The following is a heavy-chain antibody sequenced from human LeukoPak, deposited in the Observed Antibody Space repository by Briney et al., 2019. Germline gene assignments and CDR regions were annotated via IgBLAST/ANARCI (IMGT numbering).Heavy chain of an antibody. J-gene: IGHJ4*02. V-gene: IGHV3-23*01. CDR3: AKSGSYYPLSIYFDY. CDR2: ISGSGGST. CDR1: RFTFSSYA. Sequence: PGGSLRLSCAASRFTFSSYAMSWVRQAPGKGLEWVSAISGSGGSTYYADSVKGRFTISRDNSKNTLYLQMNSLRAEDTAVYYCAKSGSYYPLSIYFDYWGQGTLVTVSS. D-gene: IGHD1-26*01.